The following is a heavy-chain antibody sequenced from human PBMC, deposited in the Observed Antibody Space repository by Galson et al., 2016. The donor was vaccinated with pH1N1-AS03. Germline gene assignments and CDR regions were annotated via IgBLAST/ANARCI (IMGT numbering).Heavy chain of an antibody. CDR1: GFTFINYA. D-gene: IGHD2-15*01. J-gene: IGHJ4*02. Sequence: SLRLSCAASGFTFINYAMHWVRQAPGKGLEYVSAISRNGVNKYYADSVKGRFTIARDNSENTLYLQMASLRVEDMGVYYCARDRCSTGTGSCPRGGDYFDSWGQGPVVPVSS. CDR2: ISRNGVNK. CDR3: ARDRCSTGTGSCPRGGDYFDS. V-gene: IGHV3-64*02.